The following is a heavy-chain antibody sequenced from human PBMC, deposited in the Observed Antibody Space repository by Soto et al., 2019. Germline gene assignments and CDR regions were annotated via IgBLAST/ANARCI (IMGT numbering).Heavy chain of an antibody. CDR3: AKYYMVTTSYYYFYGLDV. Sequence: EVQLLQSGGGFVQPGGSLRLSCEASGFPFSNYAMSWVRQAPGKGLEWVSTISGSGSSRYTADSVRGRFIISRDNSRNRLSLQMNGLRAEDTAIYYCAKYYMVTTSYYYFYGLDVWGQGTAVAVSS. CDR2: ISGSGSSR. V-gene: IGHV3-23*01. CDR1: GFPFSNYA. D-gene: IGHD2-21*02. J-gene: IGHJ6*02.